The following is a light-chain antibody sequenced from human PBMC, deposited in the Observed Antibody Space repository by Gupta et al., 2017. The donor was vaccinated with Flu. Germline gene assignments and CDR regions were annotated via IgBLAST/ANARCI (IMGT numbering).Light chain of an antibody. CDR2: GAS. J-gene: IGKJ1*01. CDR3: QQFATSLTWT. V-gene: IGKV3-20*01. CDR1: QILKRRA. Sequence: ALSLSPGERAALSCRASQILKRRALVWYQQRPGQAPRLLISGASPRAAGVPDRFSGSGSETDFTLTISGLEPEDSAVYYCQQFATSLTWTFGQGTNVEVK.